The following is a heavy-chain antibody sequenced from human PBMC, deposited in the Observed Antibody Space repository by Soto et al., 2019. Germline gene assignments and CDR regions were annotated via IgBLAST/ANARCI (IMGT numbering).Heavy chain of an antibody. V-gene: IGHV3-49*03. J-gene: IGHJ6*02. CDR1: GFTFGDYA. D-gene: IGHD3-3*01. CDR3: TRGLWYYDFWSGYYTGSYYGMDV. Sequence: GGSLRLSCTASGFTFGDYAMSWFRQAPGKGLEWVGFIRSKAYGGTTEYAASGKGRFTISRDDSKSIAYLEMNSLKTEDTAVYYCTRGLWYYDFWSGYYTGSYYGMDVWGQGTTVTVSS. CDR2: IRSKAYGGTT.